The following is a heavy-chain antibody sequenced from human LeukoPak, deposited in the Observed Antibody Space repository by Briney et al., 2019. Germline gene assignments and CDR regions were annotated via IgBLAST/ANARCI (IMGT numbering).Heavy chain of an antibody. V-gene: IGHV3-21*01. J-gene: IGHJ4*02. CDR1: GFTFSSYS. CDR2: ISSSSSYI. D-gene: IGHD6-19*01. CDR3: ARDRMEQWLSPFYFDY. Sequence: PGGSLRLSCAASGFTFSSYSMNWVRQAPGKGLEWVSSISSSSSYIYYADSVKGRFTISRDNAKNSPYLQMNSLRAEDTAVYYCARDRMEQWLSPFYFDYWGQGTLVTVSS.